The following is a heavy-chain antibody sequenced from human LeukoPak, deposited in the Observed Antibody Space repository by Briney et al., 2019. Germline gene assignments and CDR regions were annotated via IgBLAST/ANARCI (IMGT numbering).Heavy chain of an antibody. D-gene: IGHD2-2*02. Sequence: GGSLRLSCAASGFTFSNAWMSWVRQAPGKGLEWVGRIKSKADGGTTDYAAPVKGRFTISRDDSKNTLYLQVNSLKTEDTAVYYCTTAEIVVVPAAIRVDYYYYMDVWGKGTTVTVSS. J-gene: IGHJ6*03. CDR1: GFTFSNAW. CDR3: TTAEIVVVPAAIRVDYYYYMDV. CDR2: IKSKADGGTT. V-gene: IGHV3-15*01.